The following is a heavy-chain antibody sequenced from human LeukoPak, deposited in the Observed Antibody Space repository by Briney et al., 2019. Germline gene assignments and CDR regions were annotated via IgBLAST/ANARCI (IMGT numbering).Heavy chain of an antibody. CDR1: GGSISSYY. J-gene: IGHJ3*02. CDR2: FYYSGST. D-gene: IGHD3/OR15-3a*01. CDR3: ARVMFFGVVDAFDI. V-gene: IGHV4-59*01. Sequence: SETLSLTCSVSGGSISSYYWSWIRQPPGKGLEWIGDFYYSGSTNYNPPLKSRVTISVDTSKNQFSLKPSSVTAADTAVYYCARVMFFGVVDAFDIWGQGTMVTVSS.